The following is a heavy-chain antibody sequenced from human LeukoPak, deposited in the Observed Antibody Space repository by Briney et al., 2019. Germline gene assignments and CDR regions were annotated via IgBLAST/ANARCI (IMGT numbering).Heavy chain of an antibody. CDR3: AREGPTGGATNY. Sequence: ASVKVSCKASGYTFTGYYMHWVRQAPGQGLEWMGWINPNSGGTNYAQKFQGRVTMTRNTSISTAYMELSSLRSEDTAVYYCAREGPTGGATNYWGQGTLVTVSS. CDR1: GYTFTGYY. V-gene: IGHV1-2*02. CDR2: INPNSGGT. D-gene: IGHD1-26*01. J-gene: IGHJ4*02.